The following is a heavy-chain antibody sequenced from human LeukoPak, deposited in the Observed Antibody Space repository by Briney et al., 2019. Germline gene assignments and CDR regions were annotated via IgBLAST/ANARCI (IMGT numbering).Heavy chain of an antibody. D-gene: IGHD6-19*01. V-gene: IGHV4-4*07. J-gene: IGHJ3*02. CDR1: GGSISSYY. CDR2: IYTSGST. CDR3: ARYAVAGTSWSNAFDI. Sequence: PSETPSLTCTVSGGSISSYYWSWIRQPAGKGLEWIGRIYTSGSTNYNPSLKSRVTMSVDTSENQFSLKLSSVTAADTAVYYCARYAVAGTSWSNAFDIWGQGTMVTVSS.